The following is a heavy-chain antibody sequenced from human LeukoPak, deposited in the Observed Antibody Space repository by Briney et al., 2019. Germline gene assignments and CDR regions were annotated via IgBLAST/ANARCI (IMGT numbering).Heavy chain of an antibody. V-gene: IGHV3-7*05. J-gene: IGHJ3*02. CDR2: IKQDGSEE. CDR1: GITFSTYW. CDR3: ARSGTYRNAAFEI. Sequence: GGSLRLSCAASGITFSTYWMTWVRQAPGRGLEWVANIKQDGSEEYYLDSVKGRLTISRDNAENSLDLQMNSLRAEDTAVYYCARSGTYRNAAFEIWGQGTMVTVSS. D-gene: IGHD1-26*01.